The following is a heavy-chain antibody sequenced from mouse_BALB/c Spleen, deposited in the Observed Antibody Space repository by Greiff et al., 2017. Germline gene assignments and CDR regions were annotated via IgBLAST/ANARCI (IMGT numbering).Heavy chain of an antibody. J-gene: IGHJ4*01. D-gene: IGHD3-3*01. V-gene: IGHV3-2*02. CDR3: ARSVRGQRAMDY. Sequence: EVQLQESGPGLVKPSQSLSLTCTVTGYSITSDYAWNWIRQFPGNKLEWMGYISYSGSTSYNPSLKSRISITRDTSKNQFFLQLNSVTTEDTATYYCARSVRGQRAMDYWGEGTSVTVSS. CDR1: GYSITSDYA. CDR2: ISYSGST.